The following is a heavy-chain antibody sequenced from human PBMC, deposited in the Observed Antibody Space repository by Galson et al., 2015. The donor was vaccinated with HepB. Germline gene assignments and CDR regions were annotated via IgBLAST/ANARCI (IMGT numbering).Heavy chain of an antibody. J-gene: IGHJ4*02. CDR2: INTNTGNP. Sequence: SVKVSCKASGYTFTGYAMNWVRQAPGQGLEWMGWINTNTGNPTYAQGFTGRFDFSLDTSVNTAYLQISSLKAEDTAVYYCAREFFGVTTADRDYWGQGTLVTVSS. CDR3: AREFFGVTTADRDY. V-gene: IGHV7-4-1*02. CDR1: GYTFTGYA. D-gene: IGHD4-17*01.